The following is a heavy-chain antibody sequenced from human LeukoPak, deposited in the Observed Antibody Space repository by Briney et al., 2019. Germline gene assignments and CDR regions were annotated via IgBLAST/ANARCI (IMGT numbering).Heavy chain of an antibody. J-gene: IGHJ4*02. CDR3: ARGARAGYNLEPFDN. Sequence: KTSETLSLTCTVSGGFISSSSYYWGWIRQPPGKGLEWVGSIFYSGTTYYNPSLKSRVTISVDTSKNQFSLKLSSVTAADTAVYYCARGARAGYNLEPFDNWGQGTLVTVSS. CDR1: GGFISSSSYY. V-gene: IGHV4-39*01. D-gene: IGHD5-24*01. CDR2: IFYSGTT.